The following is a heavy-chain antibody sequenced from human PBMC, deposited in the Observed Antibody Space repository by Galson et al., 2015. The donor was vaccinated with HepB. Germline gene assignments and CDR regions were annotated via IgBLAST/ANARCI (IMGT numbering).Heavy chain of an antibody. CDR3: AKDITRGSGYDLVDY. CDR1: GFTFDDYA. CDR2: ISWNSGSI. Sequence: SLRLSCAASGFTFDDYAMHWVRQAPGKGLEWVSGISWNSGSIGYADSVKGRFTISRDNAKNSLYLQMNSLRAEDTALYYCAKDITRGSGYDLVDYWGQGTLVTVSS. J-gene: IGHJ4*02. D-gene: IGHD5-12*01. V-gene: IGHV3-9*01.